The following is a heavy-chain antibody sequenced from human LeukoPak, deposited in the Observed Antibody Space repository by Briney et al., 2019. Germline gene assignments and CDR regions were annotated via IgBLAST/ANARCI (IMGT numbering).Heavy chain of an antibody. D-gene: IGHD2-2*01. V-gene: IGHV4-30-4*08. CDR2: IYYSGST. Sequence: PSQTLSLTCTVSGGSISSGDYYWSWIRQPPGKGLEWIGYIYYSGSTYYNPSLKSRVTISVDTSKNQFSLKLSSVTAADTAVYYCASVPGVCSSTSCYPINYYFDYWGQGTLVTVSS. J-gene: IGHJ4*02. CDR3: ASVPGVCSSTSCYPINYYFDY. CDR1: GGSISSGDYY.